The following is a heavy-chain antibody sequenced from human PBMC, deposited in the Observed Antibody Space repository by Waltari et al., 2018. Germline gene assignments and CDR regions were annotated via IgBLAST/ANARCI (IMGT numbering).Heavy chain of an antibody. Sequence: QVQLVESGGGVVQPGRSLSLSCAASGFDLGGYVMHWVRQAPGKGLEWVAVIWYDGRYEYYADSVKGRFTISRDNSKDTLYLQMNSLRAEDTAVYYCARDFASTYFFDYWGQGTLVTVSS. V-gene: IGHV3-33*01. J-gene: IGHJ4*02. CDR2: IWYDGRYE. CDR3: ARDFASTYFFDY. CDR1: GFDLGGYV.